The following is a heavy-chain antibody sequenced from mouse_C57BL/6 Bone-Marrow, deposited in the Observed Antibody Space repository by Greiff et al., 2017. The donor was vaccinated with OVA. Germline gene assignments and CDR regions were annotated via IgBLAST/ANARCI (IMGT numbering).Heavy chain of an antibody. CDR1: GYTFTDYY. J-gene: IGHJ2*01. CDR2: IYPGSGNT. V-gene: IGHV1-76*01. Sequence: QVQLQQSGAELVRPGASVKLSCKASGYTFTDYYINWVKQRPGQGLEWIARIYPGSGNTYYNEKFKCKATLTAEKSSSTAYMQLSSLTSEDSAVYFCARVGLPYYFDYWGQGTTLTVSS. CDR3: ARVGLPYYFDY.